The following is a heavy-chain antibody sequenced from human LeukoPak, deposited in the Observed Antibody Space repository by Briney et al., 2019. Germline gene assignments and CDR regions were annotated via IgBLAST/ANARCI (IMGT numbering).Heavy chain of an antibody. V-gene: IGHV4-38-2*01. CDR1: GYSISIAYY. D-gene: IGHD3-3*01. J-gene: IGHJ4*02. CDR2: IFRGGST. CDR3: ARYDSRGSGSTQLEY. Sequence: SSETLSLTCAVSGYSISIAYYWGWIRQPPGKGLEWIGRIFRGGSTSYNPSLKSRLTMSMDTSKNQFSLQLTSVTAADTAVYYCARYDSRGSGSTQLEYWGQGILVTISS.